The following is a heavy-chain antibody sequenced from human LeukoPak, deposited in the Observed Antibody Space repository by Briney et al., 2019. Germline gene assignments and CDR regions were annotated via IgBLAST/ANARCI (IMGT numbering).Heavy chain of an antibody. V-gene: IGHV6-1*01. J-gene: IGHJ4*02. Sequence: SQTLSLTCAISGDSVSSKIVAWNWIRQSPSRGLEWLGRTYYRSKLYYDYAVSMKSRININPDTSKNHFSLQLNSVTPEDTAVYYCARGAVAEFDYWGQGTLVTVSS. CDR2: TYYRSKLYY. CDR3: ARGAVAEFDY. D-gene: IGHD6-19*01. CDR1: GDSVSSKIVA.